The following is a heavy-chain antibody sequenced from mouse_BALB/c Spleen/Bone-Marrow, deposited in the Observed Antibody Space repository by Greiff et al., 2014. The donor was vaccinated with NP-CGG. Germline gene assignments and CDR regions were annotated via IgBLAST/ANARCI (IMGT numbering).Heavy chain of an antibody. V-gene: IGHV4-1*02. J-gene: IGHJ3*01. D-gene: IGHD2-3*01. CDR3: ARNGYYGWSAY. CDR1: GFDFSRYW. CDR2: INPDSSTI. Sequence: EVQLQESGGDLVQPGGSLKLSCAASGFDFSRYWMTWVRQAPGKGLEWIGEINPDSSTINYTPSLKDKFIISRDDAKNTLYLQTSKVRSEDTALYYCARNGYYGWSAYWGQGTLVTVSA.